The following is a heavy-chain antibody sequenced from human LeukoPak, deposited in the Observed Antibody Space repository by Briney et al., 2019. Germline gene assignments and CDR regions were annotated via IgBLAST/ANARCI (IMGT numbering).Heavy chain of an antibody. Sequence: PGRSLRLFCAASGFTFSSYAMHWVRQAPGKGLEWVAVISYDGSNKYYADSVKGRFTISRDNSKNTLYLQMNSLRAEDTAVYYCAIAAAGSFDYWGQGTLVTVSS. J-gene: IGHJ4*02. V-gene: IGHV3-30-3*01. CDR2: ISYDGSNK. D-gene: IGHD6-13*01. CDR1: GFTFSSYA. CDR3: AIAAAGSFDY.